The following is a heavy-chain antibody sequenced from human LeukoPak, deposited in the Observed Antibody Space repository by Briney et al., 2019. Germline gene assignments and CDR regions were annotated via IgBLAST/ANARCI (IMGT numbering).Heavy chain of an antibody. Sequence: GGSLRLSCAASGFTFSSYAMSWVRRAPGKGLEWVSAISGSGGSTYYADSVKGRFAISRDNSKNTLYLQMNSLRAEDTAVYYCAKGEWLSLYYFDYWGQGTLVTVSS. D-gene: IGHD3-3*01. J-gene: IGHJ4*02. V-gene: IGHV3-23*01. CDR1: GFTFSSYA. CDR3: AKGEWLSLYYFDY. CDR2: ISGSGGST.